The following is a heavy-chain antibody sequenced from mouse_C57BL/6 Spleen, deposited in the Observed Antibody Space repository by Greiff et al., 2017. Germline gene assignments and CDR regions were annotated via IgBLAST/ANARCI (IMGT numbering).Heavy chain of an antibody. CDR2: INPNNGGT. CDR1: GYTFTDYY. Sequence: EVQLQQSGPELVKPGASVKISCKASGYTFTDYYMNWVKQSHGKSLEWIGDINPNNGGTSYNQKFKGKATLTVDKSSSTAYMELRSLTSEDSAVYYCESLNDYWGQGTTLTVSS. J-gene: IGHJ2*01. V-gene: IGHV1-26*01. CDR3: ESLNDY.